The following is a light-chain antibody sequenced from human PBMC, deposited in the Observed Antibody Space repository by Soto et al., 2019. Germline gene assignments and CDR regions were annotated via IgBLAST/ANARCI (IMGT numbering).Light chain of an antibody. CDR1: QRVSRSY. Sequence: EIVLTQSPGTLSLSPGERATLSCRASQRVSRSYLAWYQQKPGQAPRLLIYGASSRATGIPKWFGGSGSTKYFPLTISKLEAEDVAVYYCQQYDNSPLFGPGTKVEIK. V-gene: IGKV3-20*01. CDR3: QQYDNSPL. J-gene: IGKJ3*01. CDR2: GAS.